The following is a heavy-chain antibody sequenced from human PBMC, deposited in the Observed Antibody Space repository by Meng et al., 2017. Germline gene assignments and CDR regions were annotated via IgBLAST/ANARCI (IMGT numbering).Heavy chain of an antibody. CDR1: GGCLRVHY. CDR2: INHSGST. Sequence: VHPPQSAEGRSEPSDTLCLTCAFFGGCLRVHYRMCCCQPPGQGLEWIGEINHSGSTNYNPYLKIRVTISVDPSKNQFSLKLTSVPAADTAVYYCARVPTYYYDSSGYYLFDYWGQGTLVTVSS. J-gene: IGHJ4*02. V-gene: IGHV4-34*01. D-gene: IGHD3-22*01. CDR3: ARVPTYYYDSSGYYLFDY.